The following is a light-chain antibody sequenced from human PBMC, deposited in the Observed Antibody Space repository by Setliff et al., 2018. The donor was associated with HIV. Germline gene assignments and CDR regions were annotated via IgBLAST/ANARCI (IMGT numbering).Light chain of an antibody. V-gene: IGLV2-11*01. J-gene: IGLJ1*01. CDR2: DVN. CDR3: CSYAGTDTYI. Sequence: QSALTQPRSVSGSPGQSVTFSCTGSSSDVGAYKYVSWYQQHPGKAPKLVIYDVNRRPSGVPDRFSGSKSGDTASLTISGLQSEDEADYYCCSYAGTDTYIFGTGTKGTVL. CDR1: SSDVGAYKY.